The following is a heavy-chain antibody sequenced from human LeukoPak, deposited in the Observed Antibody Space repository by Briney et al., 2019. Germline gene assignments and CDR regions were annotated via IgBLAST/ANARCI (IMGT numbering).Heavy chain of an antibody. Sequence: GGSLRLSCAASGFTFSSYGMHWVRQAPGKGLEWVAVISYDGSNKYYADSVKGRFTISRDNSKNTLYLQMNSLRAEDTAVYYCAKGDVRFLEWLLLDYWGQGTLVTVSS. D-gene: IGHD3-3*01. CDR2: ISYDGSNK. CDR3: AKGDVRFLEWLLLDY. J-gene: IGHJ4*02. CDR1: GFTFSSYG. V-gene: IGHV3-30*18.